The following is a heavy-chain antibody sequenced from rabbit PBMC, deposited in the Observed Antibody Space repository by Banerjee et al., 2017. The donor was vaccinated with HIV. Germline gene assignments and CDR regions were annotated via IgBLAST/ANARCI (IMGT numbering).Heavy chain of an antibody. V-gene: IGHV1S40*01. Sequence: QQLVESGGGLVKPGASLTLTCTASGFSFSSNDYMCWVRQAPGKGLEWISCIAGSSSGVTYSATWAKGRFTISKTSSTTVTLQMTSLTVADTATYFCARDTGSSFSSYGMDLWGPGTLVTVS. CDR1: GFSFSSNDY. CDR3: ARDTGSSFSSYGMDL. J-gene: IGHJ6*01. D-gene: IGHD8-1*01. CDR2: IAGSSSGVT.